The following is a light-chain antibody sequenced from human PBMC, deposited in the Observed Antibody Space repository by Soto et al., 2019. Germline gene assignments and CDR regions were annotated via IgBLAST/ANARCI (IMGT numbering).Light chain of an antibody. Sequence: QTVVTQEPSFSVSPGGTVTLTCGLSSGSVSTSYYPSWYQQTPGQAPRTLIYSTNTRSSGVPDRFSGSILGNKAALTITGAQADDESYYYCVLYMGSGISVFRGGTQLTVL. CDR1: SGSVSTSYY. J-gene: IGLJ2*01. V-gene: IGLV8-61*01. CDR2: STN. CDR3: VLYMGSGISV.